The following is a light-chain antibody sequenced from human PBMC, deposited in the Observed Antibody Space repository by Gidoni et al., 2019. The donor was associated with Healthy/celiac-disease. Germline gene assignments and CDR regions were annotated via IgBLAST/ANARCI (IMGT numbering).Light chain of an antibody. CDR1: QSVSSN. CDR2: GAS. V-gene: IGKV3-15*01. Sequence: IVMTQSPATLSVSPGERATLSCRASQSVSSNLAWYQQKPGQAPRLLIYGASTRDTGIPARFSGSGSGTEFTLTISSLQSEDFAVYYCQQYNNWPPLTFGPGTKVDIK. CDR3: QQYNNWPPLT. J-gene: IGKJ3*01.